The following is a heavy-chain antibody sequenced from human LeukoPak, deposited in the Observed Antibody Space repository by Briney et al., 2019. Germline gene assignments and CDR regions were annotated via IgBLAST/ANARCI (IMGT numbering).Heavy chain of an antibody. Sequence: QPGGSLRLSCAASGFTFRIYTMHWVRQAPGKGLEWVAVISFDGSNTYYAGSVRGRFTISRDNAKNTLYLQMNSLRTEDTAVYYCVRDMMDMSRDKYYYHYMDVWGKGTTVTVSS. CDR1: GFTFRIYT. CDR2: ISFDGSNT. CDR3: VRDMMDMSRDKYYYHYMDV. D-gene: IGHD2-2*03. J-gene: IGHJ6*03. V-gene: IGHV3-30*04.